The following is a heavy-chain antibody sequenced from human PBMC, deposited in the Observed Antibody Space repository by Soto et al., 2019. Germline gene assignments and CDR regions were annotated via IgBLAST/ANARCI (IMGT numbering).Heavy chain of an antibody. D-gene: IGHD1-26*01. V-gene: IGHV4-59*01. Sequence: SETLSLTCSVSGGALGTYYWSWIRQPPGKGLEWVGYIYYSGTTNYSPSLKSRVTISIDTSKNQFSLKLNSVTAADTAVYYCARDGAQWGFDYWGQGTLVTVSS. J-gene: IGHJ4*02. CDR3: ARDGAQWGFDY. CDR1: GGALGTYY. CDR2: IYYSGTT.